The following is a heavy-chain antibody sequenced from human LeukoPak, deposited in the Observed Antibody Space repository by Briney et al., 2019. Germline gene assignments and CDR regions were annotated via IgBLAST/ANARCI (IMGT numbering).Heavy chain of an antibody. V-gene: IGHV3-30*04. CDR2: ISYDGSNK. Sequence: AGGSLRPSCAASGFTFSSYAMHWVRQAPGKGLEWVAVISYDGSNKYYADSVKGRFTISRDNSKNTLYLQMNSLRAEDTAVYYCARAATQVFDYWGQGTLVTVSS. CDR3: ARAATQVFDY. CDR1: GFTFSSYA. J-gene: IGHJ4*02.